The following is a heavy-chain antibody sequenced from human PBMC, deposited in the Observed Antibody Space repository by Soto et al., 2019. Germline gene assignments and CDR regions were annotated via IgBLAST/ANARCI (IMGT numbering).Heavy chain of an antibody. Sequence: QVQLVESGGGVVQPGRSLRLSCAASGFTFSSYGMHWVRQAPGKGLEWVAVIWYDGSNKYYADSVKGRFTISRDNSKNTLNLQMNSLSAENTALYYCARDSESSSWYYYYYGRDVWGQGTTVTVSS. V-gene: IGHV3-33*01. CDR2: IWYDGSNK. D-gene: IGHD6-13*01. J-gene: IGHJ6*02. CDR1: GFTFSSYG. CDR3: ARDSESSSWYYYYYGRDV.